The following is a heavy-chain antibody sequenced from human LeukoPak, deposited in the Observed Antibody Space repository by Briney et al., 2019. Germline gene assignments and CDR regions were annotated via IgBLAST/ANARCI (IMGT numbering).Heavy chain of an antibody. CDR1: GYTFTGYY. CDR2: INPNSGGT. D-gene: IGHD1-26*01. V-gene: IGHV1-2*02. J-gene: IGHJ5*02. Sequence: ASVKVSCKASGYTFTGYYMHWVRQAPGQGLEWMGWINPNSGGTNYAQKFQGRATMTRDTSISTAYMELSRLRSDDTAVYYCARVISGSYRYSNWLDPWGERTLVTVSS. CDR3: ARVISGSYRYSNWLDP.